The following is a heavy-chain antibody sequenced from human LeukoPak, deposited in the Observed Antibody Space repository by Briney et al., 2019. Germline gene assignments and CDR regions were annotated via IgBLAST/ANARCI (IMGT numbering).Heavy chain of an antibody. D-gene: IGHD5-24*01. CDR3: AKADGHREETDY. J-gene: IGHJ4*02. V-gene: IGHV1-2*02. CDR2: INPNSGGT. CDR1: GYTFTGYY. Sequence: ASVEVSCKASGYTFTGYYMHWVRQAPGQGLEWMGWINPNSGGTNYAQKFQGRVTMTRDTSISTAYMELSRLRSDDTAVYYCAKADGHREETDYWGQGTLVTVSS.